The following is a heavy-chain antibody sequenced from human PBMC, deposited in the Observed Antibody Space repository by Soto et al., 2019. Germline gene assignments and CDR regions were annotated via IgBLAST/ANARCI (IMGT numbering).Heavy chain of an antibody. Sequence: EVQLLESGGGLVQPGASLRLSCAASGFTFGNHFMNWVRQAPGKGLEWVSDISSNGGRTHYADSVRGRFTISRDNSRNTLYLQMSSLRAEDTALYYCAKDLHWYGMDVWGQGTTVTVSS. CDR2: ISSNGGRT. CDR3: AKDLHWYGMDV. J-gene: IGHJ6*02. CDR1: GFTFGNHF. V-gene: IGHV3-23*01. D-gene: IGHD1-1*01.